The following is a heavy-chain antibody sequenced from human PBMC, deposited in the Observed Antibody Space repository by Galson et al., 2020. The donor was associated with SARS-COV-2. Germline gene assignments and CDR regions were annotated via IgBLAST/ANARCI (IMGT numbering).Heavy chain of an antibody. CDR2: IIPILGIA. CDR3: ARVKDSSGWTVDY. Sequence: SVKVSCKASGGTFSSYAISWVRQAPGQGLEWMGGIIPILGIANYAQKFQGRVTITADKSTSTAYMELSSLRSEDTALYYCARVKDSSGWTVDYWGQGTLVTVSA. J-gene: IGHJ4*02. D-gene: IGHD6-19*01. V-gene: IGHV1-69*10. CDR1: GGTFSSYA.